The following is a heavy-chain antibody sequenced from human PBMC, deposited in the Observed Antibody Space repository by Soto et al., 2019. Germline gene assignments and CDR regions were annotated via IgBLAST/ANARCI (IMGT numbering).Heavy chain of an antibody. CDR1: GFTFGDYA. CDR2: IRSKAYGGTT. D-gene: IGHD3-3*01. CDR3: TRFPVFWSGYYTGSGRMDV. V-gene: IGHV3-49*03. J-gene: IGHJ6*04. Sequence: GGSLRLSCTASGFTFGDYAMSWFRQAPGKGLEWVGFIRSKAYGGTTEYAASVKGRFTISRDDSKSIAYLQMNSLKTEDTAVYYCTRFPVFWSGYYTGSGRMDVWGKGTTVTVSS.